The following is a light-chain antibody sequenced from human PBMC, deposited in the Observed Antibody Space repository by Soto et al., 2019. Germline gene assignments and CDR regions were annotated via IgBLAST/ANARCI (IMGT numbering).Light chain of an antibody. Sequence: PVLKRPASGTSAALQRGSISCTGSSSNIGAGYDVHWYQQLPGTAPKLLIYGNSNRPSGVPDRFSGSKSGTSASLAITGLQAEDEADYYCQSYDSSLSGSYVFGTGTKVTVL. CDR2: GNS. V-gene: IGLV1-40*01. J-gene: IGLJ1*01. CDR3: QSYDSSLSGSYV. CDR1: SSNIGAGYD.